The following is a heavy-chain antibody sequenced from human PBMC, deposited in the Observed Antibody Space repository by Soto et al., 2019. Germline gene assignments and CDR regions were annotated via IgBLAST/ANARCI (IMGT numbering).Heavy chain of an antibody. CDR2: IHYSGST. CDR1: CGSIISSSYY. J-gene: IGHJ4*02. Sequence: SETLSLTCTFSCGSIISSSYYWGWIRQPPGKGLEWIGCIHYSGSTYYNPSLRSRVTSSVDTSKNQVSLKVSSVTAADTAVYYCARRLFSSTWPSYFDFWGQGTLVTVSS. CDR3: ARRLFSSTWPSYFDF. D-gene: IGHD6-13*01. V-gene: IGHV4-39*01.